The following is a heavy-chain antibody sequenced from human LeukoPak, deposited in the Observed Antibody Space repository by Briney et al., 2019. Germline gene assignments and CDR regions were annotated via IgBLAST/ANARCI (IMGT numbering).Heavy chain of an antibody. V-gene: IGHV3-53*01. D-gene: IGHD2-2*01. CDR2: IYSGGST. CDR1: GFTVSSNY. J-gene: IGHJ6*03. CDR3: ARGVGSTRAYYMDV. Sequence: PGGSLRLSCAASGFTVSSNYMSWVRQAPGKGLEGISVIYSGGSTYYADSVKGRFTISRDNSKNTLYLQMNSLRAEDTAVYYCARGVGSTRAYYMDVWGKGTTVTVSS.